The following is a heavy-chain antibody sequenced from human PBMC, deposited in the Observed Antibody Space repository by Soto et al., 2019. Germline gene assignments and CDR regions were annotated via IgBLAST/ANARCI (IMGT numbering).Heavy chain of an antibody. Sequence: PSETLSLTCAVYGGSFSGYYWSWIRQPPGKGLEWIGEINHSGSTNYNPSLKSRVTISVDTSKNQFSLKLSSVTAADTAVYYCARVFGGSGFYYYYMDVWGKGTTVTVSS. CDR2: INHSGST. J-gene: IGHJ6*03. D-gene: IGHD2-15*01. V-gene: IGHV4-34*01. CDR3: ARVFGGSGFYYYYMDV. CDR1: GGSFSGYY.